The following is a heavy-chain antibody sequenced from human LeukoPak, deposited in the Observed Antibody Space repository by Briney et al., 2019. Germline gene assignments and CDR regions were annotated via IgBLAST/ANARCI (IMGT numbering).Heavy chain of an antibody. Sequence: ASVKVSCKASGYTFTSYGISWVRQAPGQGLEWMGWISAYNGNTNYAQKLQGRVTMTTDTSTSTAYMELRSLRSDDTAVYYCARDKGYYYGSSGYYYDYWGQGTLVTVSS. CDR3: ARDKGYYYGSSGYYYDY. V-gene: IGHV1-18*01. CDR2: ISAYNGNT. CDR1: GYTFTSYG. D-gene: IGHD3-22*01. J-gene: IGHJ4*02.